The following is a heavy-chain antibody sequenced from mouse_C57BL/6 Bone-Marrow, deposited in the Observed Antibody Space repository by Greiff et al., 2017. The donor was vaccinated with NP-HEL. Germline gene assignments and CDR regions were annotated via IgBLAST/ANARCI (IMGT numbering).Heavy chain of an antibody. CDR2: IDPDNGDT. CDR3: TNDYDGFAY. J-gene: IGHJ3*01. CDR1: GFNFKDDY. V-gene: IGHV14-4*01. D-gene: IGHD2-4*01. Sequence: EVKLEEPGAELVRPGASVKLSCTASGFNFKDDYMHWVKQRPEQGLEWIGWIDPDNGDTEYASKFQGKATITADTSSNTAYLQLSSLTSEDTAVYYCTNDYDGFAYWGQGTLVTVSA.